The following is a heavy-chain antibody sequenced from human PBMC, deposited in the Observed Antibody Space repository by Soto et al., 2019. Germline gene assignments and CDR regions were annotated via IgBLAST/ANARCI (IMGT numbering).Heavy chain of an antibody. CDR2: ISYDGSNK. CDR3: ARDPQDIVVVPAAILFSPAGIDY. CDR1: GFTFSSYA. D-gene: IGHD2-2*02. J-gene: IGHJ4*02. V-gene: IGHV3-30-3*01. Sequence: PGGSLRLSCAASGFTFSSYAMHWVRQAPGKGLEWVAVISYDGSNKYYADSVKGRFTISRDNSKNTLYLQMNSLRAEDTAVYYCARDPQDIVVVPAAILFSPAGIDYWGQGTLVTVS.